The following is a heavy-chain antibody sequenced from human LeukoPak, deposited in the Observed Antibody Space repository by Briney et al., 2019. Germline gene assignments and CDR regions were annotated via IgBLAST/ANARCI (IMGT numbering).Heavy chain of an antibody. Sequence: PEGSLRLSCAASGFTVSSNYMSWVRQAPGKGLEWVSVIYSGGTTYYADSVKGRFTISRDNSKNTLYLQMNSLRAEDTAVYYCARRESGTSGRYYFDYWGQGALVTVSS. V-gene: IGHV3-53*01. CDR3: ARRESGTSGRYYFDY. D-gene: IGHD3-10*01. CDR2: IYSGGTT. J-gene: IGHJ4*02. CDR1: GFTVSSNY.